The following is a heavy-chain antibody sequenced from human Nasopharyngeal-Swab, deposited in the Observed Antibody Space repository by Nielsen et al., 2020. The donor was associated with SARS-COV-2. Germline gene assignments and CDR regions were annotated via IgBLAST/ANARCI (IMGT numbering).Heavy chain of an antibody. V-gene: IGHV3-53*01. CDR1: GFTVSSNC. J-gene: IGHJ4*02. CDR3: ARVKTGDFDY. D-gene: IGHD7-27*01. CDR2: IYSGGST. Sequence: GGSLRLSCAASGFTVSSNCMSWVRQAPGKGLEWVSVIYSGGSTYYADSVKGRFTISRDNSKNTLYLQMNSLRAEDTAVYYCARVKTGDFDYWGQGTLVTVSS.